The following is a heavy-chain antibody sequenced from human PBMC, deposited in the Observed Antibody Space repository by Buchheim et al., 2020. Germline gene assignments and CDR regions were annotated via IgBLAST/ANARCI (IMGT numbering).Heavy chain of an antibody. V-gene: IGHV4-34*01. Sequence: QVQLQQWGAGLWKPSETLPLTCAVYGGSFSGYFWIGEINHSGSTNYNPSLKSRVTISVDTSRNQFSLKLSSVTAADTAVYFCARGPPLIYYEGSGYYYFDSWGQGTL. CDR1: GGSFSGYF. J-gene: IGHJ4*02. CDR3: ARGPPLIYYEGSGYYYFDS. CDR2: INHSGST. D-gene: IGHD3-22*01.